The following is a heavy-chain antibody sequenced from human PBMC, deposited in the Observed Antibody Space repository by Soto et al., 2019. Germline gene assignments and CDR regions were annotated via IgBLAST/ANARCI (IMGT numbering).Heavy chain of an antibody. J-gene: IGHJ6*02. V-gene: IGHV1-69*01. CDR3: ASTQRYCSSTSCYTTHYYGMDV. Sequence: QVQLVQSGAEVKKPGSSVKVSCKASGGTFSSYAISWVRQAPGQGLEWMGGIIPIFGTANYAQKFQGRVTITADESTSTAYMELSSLRSEDTAVYYCASTQRYCSSTSCYTTHYYGMDVWGQGTTVIVSS. CDR1: GGTFSSYA. D-gene: IGHD2-2*02. CDR2: IIPIFGTA.